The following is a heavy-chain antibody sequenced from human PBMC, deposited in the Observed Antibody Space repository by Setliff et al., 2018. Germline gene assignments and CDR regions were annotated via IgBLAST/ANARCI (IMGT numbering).Heavy chain of an antibody. CDR2: IYYSGST. J-gene: IGHJ6*03. CDR3: ARHKSNGSGSYPSLYMDV. V-gene: IGHV4-39*01. D-gene: IGHD3-10*01. Sequence: SETLSLTCMASGGSISSGNYYWGLIRQPPGKGLEWVATIYYSGSTYSNPSLKSRLIISVDAPENQVSVKLSSVTAADTAVYYCARHKSNGSGSYPSLYMDVWGKGIMVTVSS. CDR1: GGSISSGNYY.